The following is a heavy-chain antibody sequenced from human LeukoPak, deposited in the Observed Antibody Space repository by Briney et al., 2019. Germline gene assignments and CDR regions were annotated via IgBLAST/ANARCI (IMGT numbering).Heavy chain of an antibody. Sequence: GRSLRLSCADSGFTFSSYTIHWVRQATGKGLERVAVISFDGSNKYYADSVKGRFSISRDNSKNTLYLQMDSLGAEDTAVYYCARGGNPRDGPDYWGQGTLVTVSS. J-gene: IGHJ4*02. D-gene: IGHD4-23*01. CDR2: ISFDGSNK. CDR1: GFTFSSYT. V-gene: IGHV3-30-3*01. CDR3: ARGGNPRDGPDY.